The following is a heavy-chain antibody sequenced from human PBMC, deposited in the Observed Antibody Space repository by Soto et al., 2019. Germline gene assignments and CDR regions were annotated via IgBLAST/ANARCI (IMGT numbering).Heavy chain of an antibody. CDR3: TTMGTPVTGLYYFDY. CDR2: ISYSGTT. D-gene: IGHD4-17*01. Sequence: QVQLQESGPGLVKPSQTLSLTCTVSGGSISGGNYYWSWIRQPPGKGLEWTGFISYSGTTHYSASLRSRVSISVDTSKNQFSLDLSSVTAADTAVYYCTTMGTPVTGLYYFDYWGQRTLVTVSS. J-gene: IGHJ4*02. V-gene: IGHV4-30-4*01. CDR1: GGSISGGNYY.